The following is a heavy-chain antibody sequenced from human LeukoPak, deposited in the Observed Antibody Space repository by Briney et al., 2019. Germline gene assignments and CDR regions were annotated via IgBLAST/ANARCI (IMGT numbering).Heavy chain of an antibody. D-gene: IGHD5-12*01. V-gene: IGHV4-39*07. CDR1: GGSISSSSYY. CDR3: AGEGTRIVATGGGIDY. CDR2: IYYSGST. J-gene: IGHJ4*02. Sequence: SETLSLTCTVSGGSISSSSYYWGWIRQPPGKGLEWIGSIYYSGSTYYNPSLKSRVTTSVDTSKNQFSLKLSSVTAADTAVYYCAGEGTRIVATGGGIDYWGQGTLVTVSS.